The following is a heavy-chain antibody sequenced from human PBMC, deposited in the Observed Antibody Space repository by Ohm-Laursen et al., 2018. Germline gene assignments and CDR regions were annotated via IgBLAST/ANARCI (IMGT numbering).Heavy chain of an antibody. V-gene: IGHV3-9*01. CDR1: GFTFDDYA. J-gene: IGHJ6*02. Sequence: RSLRLSCSASGFTFDDYAMHWVRQVPGKGLEWVSSITWNSGTIVYADSVKGRFTISRDNAKHSLYLQVSSLRAEDTALYYCAKDRSSVPPGPYGMDVWAKGPRSPSP. D-gene: IGHD3-22*01. CDR3: AKDRSSVPPGPYGMDV. CDR2: ITWNSGTI.